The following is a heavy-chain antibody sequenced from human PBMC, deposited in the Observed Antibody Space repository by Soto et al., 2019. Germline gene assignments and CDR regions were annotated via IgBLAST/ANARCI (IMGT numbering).Heavy chain of an antibody. D-gene: IGHD6-13*01. Sequence: PGGSLRLSCAASGFTFSSYAMNWVRQAPGQGLEWVSVISGSGGSTYYADSVKGRFTISGDNSKNTLYLQMNSLRAEDTAVYYCARIAAAGPGYWGQGTLVTVSS. CDR1: GFTFSSYA. CDR2: ISGSGGST. V-gene: IGHV3-23*01. J-gene: IGHJ4*02. CDR3: ARIAAAGPGY.